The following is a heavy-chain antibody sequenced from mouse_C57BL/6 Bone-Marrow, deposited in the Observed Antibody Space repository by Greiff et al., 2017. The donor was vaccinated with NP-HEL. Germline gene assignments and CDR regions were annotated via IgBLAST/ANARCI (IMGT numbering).Heavy chain of an antibody. J-gene: IGHJ4*01. Sequence: EVKLVESGGGLVKPGGSLKLSCAASGFTFSSYAMSWVRQTPEKRLEWVATISDGGSYTYYPDNVKGRFTISRDNAKNNLYLQMSHLKSEDTAMYYCASLYYDDLTRHYAMDYWGQGTSVTVSS. CDR3: ASLYYDDLTRHYAMDY. CDR1: GFTFSSYA. D-gene: IGHD2-4*01. CDR2: ISDGGSYT. V-gene: IGHV5-4*03.